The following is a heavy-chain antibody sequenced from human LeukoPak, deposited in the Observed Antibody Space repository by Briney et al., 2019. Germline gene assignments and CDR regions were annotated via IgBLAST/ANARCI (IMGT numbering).Heavy chain of an antibody. D-gene: IGHD6-13*01. V-gene: IGHV4-39*01. J-gene: IGHJ4*02. CDR1: GGSISSSSYY. Sequence: SETLSLTCTVSGGSISSSSYYWGWIRQPPGKGLEWIGSIYYSGSTYYNPSLKSRVTISVDTSKNQFSLKLSSVTAADTAVYYCARVIAAAGRPDYWGQGTLVTVSS. CDR2: IYYSGST. CDR3: ARVIAAAGRPDY.